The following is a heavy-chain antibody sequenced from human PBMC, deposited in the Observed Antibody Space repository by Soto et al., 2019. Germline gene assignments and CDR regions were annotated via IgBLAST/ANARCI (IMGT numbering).Heavy chain of an antibody. CDR1: GFTFSNYA. Sequence: VHLVESGGGVVQTGRSLRLSCAASGFTFSNYAMHWVRQAPGKGLEWLAVISDDGNKEQLADSVKGRFTISRDNSKNTLYLQINSLRDEDTAVYQCVASALSFDYWGQGTLVTVSS. CDR2: ISDDGNKE. V-gene: IGHV3-30-3*01. D-gene: IGHD3-16*02. CDR3: VASALSFDY. J-gene: IGHJ4*02.